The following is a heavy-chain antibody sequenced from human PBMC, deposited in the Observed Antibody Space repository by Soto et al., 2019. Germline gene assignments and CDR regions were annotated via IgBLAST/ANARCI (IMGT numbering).Heavy chain of an antibody. Sequence: QITLKESGPTLVKPTQTLTLTCTFSGFSLSTSGVGVGWIRQPPGKALEWLALIYWDDDKRYSPSLKSRLTITTXXSXNXXVLTMTNMAPVDTATYYCALMTIVLVPAAQGPFDPWGQGTLVTVSS. CDR1: GFSLSTSGVG. V-gene: IGHV2-5*02. CDR2: IYWDDDK. CDR3: ALMTIVLVPAAQGPFDP. J-gene: IGHJ5*02. D-gene: IGHD2-2*01.